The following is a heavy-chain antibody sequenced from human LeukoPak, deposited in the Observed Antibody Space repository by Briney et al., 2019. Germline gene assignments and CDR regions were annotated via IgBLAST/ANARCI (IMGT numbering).Heavy chain of an antibody. J-gene: IGHJ5*02. D-gene: IGHD3-3*01. Sequence: GGSLRLSCAASGFTFSSYAMHGVRQAPGKGLEYVSAISSNGGSTYYANSVKGRFTISRDNSKNTLYLQMGSLRAEDMAVYYCARDGSDWYYDFWSGYYDRRWFDPWGQGTLVTVSS. CDR3: ARDGSDWYYDFWSGYYDRRWFDP. CDR2: ISSNGGST. CDR1: GFTFSSYA. V-gene: IGHV3-64*01.